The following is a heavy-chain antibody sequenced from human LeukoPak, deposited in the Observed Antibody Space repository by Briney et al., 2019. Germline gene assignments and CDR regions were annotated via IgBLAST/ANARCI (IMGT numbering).Heavy chain of an antibody. V-gene: IGHV1-2*02. CDR1: GFTFTGYY. CDR2: INPNSGGT. J-gene: IGHJ4*02. D-gene: IGHD6-13*01. Sequence: ASVKVSCKASGFTFTGYYMHWVRQAPGQGLEWMGWINPNSGGTNYAQKFQGRVTMTRDTSISTAYMELSRLRSDDTAVYYCARPYSSSWLHRAYFDSWGRGTLVTVPS. CDR3: ARPYSSSWLHRAYFDS.